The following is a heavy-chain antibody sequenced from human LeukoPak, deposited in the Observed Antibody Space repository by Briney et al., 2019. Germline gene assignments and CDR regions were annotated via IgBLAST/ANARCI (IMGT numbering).Heavy chain of an antibody. CDR1: GGSISSGSYY. CDR3: ASSLVATRFDY. V-gene: IGHV4-61*02. D-gene: IGHD5-12*01. J-gene: IGHJ4*02. Sequence: SETLSLTCTVSGGSISSGSYYWSWIRQPAGKGLEWIGRIYTSGSTNYNPSLKSRVTISVDTSKNQFSLKLSSVTAADTAVYYCASSLVATRFDYWGQGTLVTVSS. CDR2: IYTSGST.